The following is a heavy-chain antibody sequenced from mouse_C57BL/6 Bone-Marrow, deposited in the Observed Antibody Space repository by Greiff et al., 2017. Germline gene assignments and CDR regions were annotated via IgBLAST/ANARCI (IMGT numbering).Heavy chain of an antibody. CDR1: GFTFSSYG. CDR2: ISSGGSYT. D-gene: IGHD1-1*01. CDR3: ARVTTVPYYFDY. Sequence: EVQLVASGGDLVKPGGSLKLSCAASGFTFSSYGMSWVRQTPDERLEWVATISSGGSYTYYPDSVKGRFTISRDNAKNTLYLQMSSLKSEDTAMYYCARVTTVPYYFDYWGQGTTLTVSS. V-gene: IGHV5-6*01. J-gene: IGHJ2*01.